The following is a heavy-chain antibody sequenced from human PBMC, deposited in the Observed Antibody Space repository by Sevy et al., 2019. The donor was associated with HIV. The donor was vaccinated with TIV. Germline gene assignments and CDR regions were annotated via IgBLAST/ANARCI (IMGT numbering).Heavy chain of an antibody. CDR2: ISGSGGST. CDR1: GFTFSSYA. J-gene: IGHJ4*02. V-gene: IGHV3-23*01. Sequence: GGSVRLSCAASGFTFSSYAMSWVRQAPGKGLEWVSAISGSGGSTYCADSVKGRFTISRDNSKNTLYLQMNSLRAEDTAVYYCAKDLSGSSSWYGDIDDYWGQGTLVTVSS. D-gene: IGHD6-13*01. CDR3: AKDLSGSSSWYGDIDDY.